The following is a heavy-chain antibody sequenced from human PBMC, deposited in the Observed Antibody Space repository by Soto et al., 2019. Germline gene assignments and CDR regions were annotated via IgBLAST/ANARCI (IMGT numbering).Heavy chain of an antibody. CDR2: IDPSDSYT. CDR1: GYSFTSYW. D-gene: IGHD6-13*01. CDR3: ARLQAAAGDNDLTFDY. J-gene: IGHJ4*02. V-gene: IGHV5-10-1*01. Sequence: EVQLVQSGAEVKKPGESLRISCKGSGYSFTSYWISWVRQMPGKGLEWMGRIDPSDSYTNYSPSFQGHVTISADKSIXXAYLQWSSLKASHTAMYYCARLQAAAGDNDLTFDYWGQGTLVTVSS.